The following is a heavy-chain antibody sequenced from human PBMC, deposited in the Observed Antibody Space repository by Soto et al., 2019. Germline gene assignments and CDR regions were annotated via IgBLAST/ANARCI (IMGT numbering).Heavy chain of an antibody. CDR1: GASVRSDTYY. V-gene: IGHV4-61*03. CDR3: ARSRSGYDFGSLTYFDY. Sequence: SETLSLTCSASGASVRSDTYYWSWLRQSPGKGLEWIGFICYEGRTNYNPGLKRLVTFSVDTSKTYCSLTLTSVTAAATAVYYCARSRSGYDFGSLTYFDYWGQGSLVTVSS. J-gene: IGHJ4*02. D-gene: IGHD5-12*01. CDR2: ICYEGRT.